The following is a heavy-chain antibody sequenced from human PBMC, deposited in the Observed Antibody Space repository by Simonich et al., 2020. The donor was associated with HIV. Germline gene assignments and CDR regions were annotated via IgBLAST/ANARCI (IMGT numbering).Heavy chain of an antibody. Sequence: QVQLQQWGAGLLKPSETLSLTFAVYGGSFSGYYWSWIRQPPGKGLEGIGEINHSGSTNSNPSLKSRVTISVDTSKNQFSLKLSSVTAADTAVYYCARGFYQRLYYFDYWGQGTLVTVSS. CDR2: INHSGST. CDR3: ARGFYQRLYYFDY. V-gene: IGHV4-34*01. D-gene: IGHD2-2*01. J-gene: IGHJ4*02. CDR1: GGSFSGYY.